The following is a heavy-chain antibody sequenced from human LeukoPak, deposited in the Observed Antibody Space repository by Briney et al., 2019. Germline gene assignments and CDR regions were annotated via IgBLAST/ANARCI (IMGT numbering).Heavy chain of an antibody. D-gene: IGHD4-17*01. CDR1: GFNVSSNY. V-gene: IGHV3-66*04. J-gene: IGHJ5*02. CDR3: AKQIRVTSVQHLS. Sequence: GGSLRLSCAASGFNVSSNYMSWVRQAPGKGLEWVSVIYSGGSTYYADSVKGRFTISRDNSKNTLYLQMNSLRVEETAVYYCAKQIRVTSVQHLSWGQGTLVTVSS. CDR2: IYSGGST.